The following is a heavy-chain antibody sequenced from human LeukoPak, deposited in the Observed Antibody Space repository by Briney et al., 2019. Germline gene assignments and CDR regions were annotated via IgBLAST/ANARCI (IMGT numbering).Heavy chain of an antibody. CDR2: INSDESST. CDR3: ARGGAMVSYYGMDA. D-gene: IGHD5-18*01. J-gene: IGHJ6*02. V-gene: IGHV3-74*01. Sequence: GGFLRLSCAASGFTFSSYWMHWVRQAPGKGLVWVSRINSDESSTSYADSVRGRFTISRDNAKNTLYVQMNSLRAEDTAVYYCARGGAMVSYYGMDAWGQGTTVTVSS. CDR1: GFTFSSYW.